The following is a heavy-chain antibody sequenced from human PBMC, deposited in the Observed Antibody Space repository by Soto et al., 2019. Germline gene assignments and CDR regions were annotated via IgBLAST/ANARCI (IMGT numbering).Heavy chain of an antibody. Sequence: ASVKVSCKVSGYTLTELSMHWVRQAPGKGLEWMGGFDPEDGETIYAQKFQGRVTMTADTSTDTAYMELSSLRSEDTAVYYCARDPPSYSSGSPLDYWGQGTLVTVSS. V-gene: IGHV1-24*01. CDR1: GYTLTELS. CDR3: ARDPPSYSSGSPLDY. CDR2: FDPEDGET. J-gene: IGHJ4*02. D-gene: IGHD6-19*01.